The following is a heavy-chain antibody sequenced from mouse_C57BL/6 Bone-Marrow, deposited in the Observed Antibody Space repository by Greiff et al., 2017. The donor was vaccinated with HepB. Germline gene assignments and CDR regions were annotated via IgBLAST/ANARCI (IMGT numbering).Heavy chain of an antibody. CDR2: INPGSGGT. V-gene: IGHV1-54*01. J-gene: IGHJ2*01. Sequence: QVQLQQSGAELVRPGTSVKVSCKASGYAFTNYLIEWVKQRPGQGLEWIGVINPGSGGTNYNEKFKGKATLTADKSSSTAYMQLSSLTSEDSAVYFCARYDLIFDYWGQGTTLTVSS. D-gene: IGHD2-3*01. CDR3: ARYDLIFDY. CDR1: GYAFTNYL.